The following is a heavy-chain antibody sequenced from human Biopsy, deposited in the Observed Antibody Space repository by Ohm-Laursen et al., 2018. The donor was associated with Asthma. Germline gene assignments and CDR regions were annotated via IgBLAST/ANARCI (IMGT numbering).Heavy chain of an antibody. V-gene: IGHV1-18*04. CDR3: ARHPYNFGGFDY. D-gene: IGHD5-24*01. J-gene: IGHJ4*02. CDR2: ISPFTGDT. Sequence: SVKVSCKASGYTFRSYGVSWVRQAPGQGLEWVGWISPFTGDTHFGQKFQGRVTMTTDTSTDTAYMELRSLRSDDTAVYYCARHPYNFGGFDYWGQGSLVLVSS. CDR1: GYTFRSYG.